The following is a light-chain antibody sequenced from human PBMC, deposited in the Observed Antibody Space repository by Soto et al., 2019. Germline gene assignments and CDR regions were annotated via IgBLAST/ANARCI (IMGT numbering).Light chain of an antibody. CDR3: SSYGGSNNLV. CDR1: SSDVGGYNR. V-gene: IGLV2-8*01. Sequence: QSVLTQPPSASGSPGQSVTISCTGTSSDVGGYNRVSWYQQHPGKAPKLMIYDVTKRPSGVPDRFSGSKSGSTASLTVSGLQAEDEADYYCSSYGGSNNLVFGGGTKLTVL. CDR2: DVT. J-gene: IGLJ3*02.